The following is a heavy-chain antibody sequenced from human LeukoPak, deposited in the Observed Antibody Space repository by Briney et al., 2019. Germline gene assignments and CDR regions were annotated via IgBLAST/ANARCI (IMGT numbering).Heavy chain of an antibody. CDR2: IYYSGST. CDR1: GGSISSGDYY. CDR3: ASDSGSSPFDY. J-gene: IGHJ4*02. V-gene: IGHV4-30-4*08. Sequence: SQTLSLTCTVFGGSISSGDYYWSWIRQPPGKGLEWIGYIYYSGSTYYNPSLKSRVTISVDTSKNQFSLKQSSVTAADTAVYYCASDSGSSPFDYWGQGTLVTVSS. D-gene: IGHD1-26*01.